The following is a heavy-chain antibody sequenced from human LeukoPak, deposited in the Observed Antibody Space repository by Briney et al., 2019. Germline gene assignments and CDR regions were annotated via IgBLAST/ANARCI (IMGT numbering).Heavy chain of an antibody. CDR1: GFTFSDYW. D-gene: IGHD6-19*01. CDR3: ARDGWYSRGDDLDY. V-gene: IGHV3-74*01. CDR2: IKSDGRST. Sequence: GGSLRLSCVASGFTFSDYWMHRVRQAPGKGLVWVSRIKSDGRSTSYVDSVKGRFTITRDNAKNTLYLQMNSLRVEDTAVYCCARDGWYSRGDDLDYWGQGTLVTVSS. J-gene: IGHJ4*02.